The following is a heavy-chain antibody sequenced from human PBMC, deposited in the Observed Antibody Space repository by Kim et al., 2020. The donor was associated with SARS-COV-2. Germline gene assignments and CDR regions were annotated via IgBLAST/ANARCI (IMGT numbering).Heavy chain of an antibody. D-gene: IGHD3-10*01. J-gene: IGHJ4*02. Sequence: GGSLRLSCAASGFTFSSYSINWVRQAPGKGLEWVSYISSSSNTIYYADSVKGRFTISRDNAKNSLSLHMNSLRDEDTAVYYCARDPGVYGSGSCDFWGQG. CDR2: ISSSSNTI. CDR3: ARDPGVYGSGSCDF. CDR1: GFTFSSYS. V-gene: IGHV3-48*02.